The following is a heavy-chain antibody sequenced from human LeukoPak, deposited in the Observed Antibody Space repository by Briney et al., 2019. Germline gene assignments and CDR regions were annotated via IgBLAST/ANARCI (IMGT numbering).Heavy chain of an antibody. CDR1: GFTFSSYA. D-gene: IGHD3-22*01. J-gene: IGHJ3*02. CDR2: ISGSGGST. Sequence: GGSLRLSCAASGFTFSSYAMSWVRQAPGKGLEWVSAISGSGGSTYYADSVKGRFTISRDNSKNTLYLQMNSLRAEDTAVYYCAKSFSTYYYDSSGYLGDAFDIWGQGTMVTVPS. V-gene: IGHV3-23*01. CDR3: AKSFSTYYYDSSGYLGDAFDI.